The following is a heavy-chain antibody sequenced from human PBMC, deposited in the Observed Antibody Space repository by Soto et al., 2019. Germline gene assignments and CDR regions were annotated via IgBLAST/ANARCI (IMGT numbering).Heavy chain of an antibody. CDR2: LTWNSGSV. D-gene: IGHD6-19*01. CDR3: AKDNMVVAGLGPFDV. V-gene: IGHV3-9*01. Sequence: EVQLVESGGGLVQPGRSLRLSCAASGFTFEDYAMHWVRQGPGKGLEWVSGLTWNSGSVVYADSVKGRFTVSRDNAKNSLYLQLNSLTTEDTALYYCAKDNMVVAGLGPFDVWGHGTMVTVSS. CDR1: GFTFEDYA. J-gene: IGHJ3*01.